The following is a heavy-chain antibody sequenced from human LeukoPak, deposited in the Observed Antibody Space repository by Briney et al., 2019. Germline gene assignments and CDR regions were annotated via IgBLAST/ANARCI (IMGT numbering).Heavy chain of an antibody. J-gene: IGHJ2*01. CDR2: MSYHGSHT. Sequence: GRSLRPSCAASGFIFSSFAMHWVRQAPGKGLEWVAGMSYHGSHTYFADSVKGRFSISRDDSKNTLYLRMNSLRVEDTAVYFCARDPEGLAQGYFNVWGRGTLVTVSS. CDR1: GFIFSSFA. CDR3: ARDPEGLAQGYFNV. V-gene: IGHV3-30*04.